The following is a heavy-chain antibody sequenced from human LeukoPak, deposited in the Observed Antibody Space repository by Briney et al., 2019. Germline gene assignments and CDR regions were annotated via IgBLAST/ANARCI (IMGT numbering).Heavy chain of an antibody. CDR2: IIPILGIA. V-gene: IGHV1-69*04. J-gene: IGHJ5*02. CDR1: GGTFSSYA. Sequence: SVKVSCKASGGTFSSYAFSWVRQAPGQGLEWMGRIIPILGIANYAQKFQGRVTITADKSTSTAYMELSSLRSEDTAVYYCAGDSRPSIAAVLNWFDPWGQGTLVTVSS. D-gene: IGHD6-13*01. CDR3: AGDSRPSIAAVLNWFDP.